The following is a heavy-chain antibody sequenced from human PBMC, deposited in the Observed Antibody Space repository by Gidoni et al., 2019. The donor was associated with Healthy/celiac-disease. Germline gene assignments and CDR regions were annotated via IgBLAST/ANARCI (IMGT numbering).Heavy chain of an antibody. Sequence: QITLKESGPTLVTHTQPLTLTCPFPGSSLSPSGVGVVWIRQPQGKALVWLALLYWDDDKRYRPPLKSRLTITKVTSKNHVVLTMPNMAPVDTATYYCAHSLRLLWFGELSPGSFDIWGQGTMVTVSS. J-gene: IGHJ3*02. CDR3: AHSLRLLWFGELSPGSFDI. CDR1: GSSLSPSGVG. D-gene: IGHD3-10*01. V-gene: IGHV2-5*02. CDR2: LYWDDDK.